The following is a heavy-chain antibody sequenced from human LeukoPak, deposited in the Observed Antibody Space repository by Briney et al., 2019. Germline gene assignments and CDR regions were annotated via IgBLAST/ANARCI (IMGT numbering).Heavy chain of an antibody. CDR2: ISYDGSNK. CDR1: GFTFSSYA. D-gene: IGHD6-13*01. Sequence: GGSLRLSCAASGFTFSSYAMHWVRQAPGTGLEWVAVISYDGSNKYYADSVKGRFTISRDNSKNTLYLQMNSLRAEDTAVYYCARGRAAALAPNWFDPWGQGTLVTVSS. J-gene: IGHJ5*02. V-gene: IGHV3-30*04. CDR3: ARGRAAALAPNWFDP.